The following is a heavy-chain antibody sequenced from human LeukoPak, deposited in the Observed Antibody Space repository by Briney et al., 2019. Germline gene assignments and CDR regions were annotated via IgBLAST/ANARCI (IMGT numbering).Heavy chain of an antibody. D-gene: IGHD3-10*01. CDR1: GYTFTSYG. V-gene: IGHV1-18*01. CDR2: ISAYNGNT. Sequence: GASVKVSCKASGYTFTSYGISWVRQTPGQGLEWMGWISAYNGNTNYAQKLQGRVTMTTDTSTSTAYMELRSLRSDDTAVYYCARDRGGDAYYYYYGMYVWGQGTTVTVSS. CDR3: ARDRGGDAYYYYYGMYV. J-gene: IGHJ6*02.